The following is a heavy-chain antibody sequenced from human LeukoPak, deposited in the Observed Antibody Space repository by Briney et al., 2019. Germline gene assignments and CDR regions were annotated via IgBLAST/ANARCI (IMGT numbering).Heavy chain of an antibody. J-gene: IGHJ4*02. CDR1: GFTFSSYA. CDR3: AKDGGRLRLMKYYFDY. CDR2: ISGSGGST. D-gene: IGHD5-12*01. Sequence: GGSLRLSCAASGFTFSSYAMSWVRQAPGEGLEWVSAISGSGGSTYYADSVKGRFTISRDNSKNTLYLQMNSLRAEDTAVYYCAKDGGRLRLMKYYFDYWGQGTLVTVSS. V-gene: IGHV3-23*01.